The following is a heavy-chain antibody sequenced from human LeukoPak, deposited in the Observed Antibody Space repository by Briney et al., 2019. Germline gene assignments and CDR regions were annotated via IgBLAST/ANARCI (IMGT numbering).Heavy chain of an antibody. Sequence: PGGSLRLSCAASGFTFSIYAMHWVRQTPGKGLEYVSAISSSGGSTFYANSVKGRFTISRDNSKSTLFLQVGSLRAEDMAVYYCARVFYDSSGYYYDYWGQGTLVTVSS. CDR1: GFTFSIYA. J-gene: IGHJ4*02. D-gene: IGHD3-22*01. CDR2: ISSSGGST. CDR3: ARVFYDSSGYYYDY. V-gene: IGHV3-64*01.